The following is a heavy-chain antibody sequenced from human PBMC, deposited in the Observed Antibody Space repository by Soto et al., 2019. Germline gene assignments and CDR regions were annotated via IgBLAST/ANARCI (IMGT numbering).Heavy chain of an antibody. Sequence: SETLSLTCAVYGGSFSGYYWSWIRQPPGKGLEWIGEINHSGSTNYNPSLKSRVTISVDTSKNQFSPKLSSVTAADTAVYYCARGRWDDFGVVPALYYGMDVWGQGTTVTVSS. D-gene: IGHD3-3*01. J-gene: IGHJ6*02. CDR2: INHSGST. V-gene: IGHV4-34*01. CDR1: GGSFSGYY. CDR3: ARGRWDDFGVVPALYYGMDV.